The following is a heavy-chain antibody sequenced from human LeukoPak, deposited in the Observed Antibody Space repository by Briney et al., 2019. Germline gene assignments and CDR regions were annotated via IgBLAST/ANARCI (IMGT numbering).Heavy chain of an antibody. V-gene: IGHV3-48*01. CDR1: GFTFSSYS. D-gene: IGHD3-16*01. CDR3: ARDQGGEQSY. CDR2: ISSFSGTI. J-gene: IGHJ4*02. Sequence: GGSLRLSCAASGFTFSSYSMNWVRQAPGKGLEWVSYISSFSGTIYYADSAKGRFTISRDNAKNSLYLQMNSLGAEDTAVYYCARDQGGEQSYWGQGTLVTVSS.